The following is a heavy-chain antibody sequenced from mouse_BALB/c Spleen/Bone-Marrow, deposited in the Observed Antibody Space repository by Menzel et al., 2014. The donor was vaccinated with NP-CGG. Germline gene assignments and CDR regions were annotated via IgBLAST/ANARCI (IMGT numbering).Heavy chain of an antibody. J-gene: IGHJ2*01. D-gene: IGHD1-2*01. CDR1: GYSFTSYW. CDR3: TRRTATLDY. V-gene: IGHV1-5*01. CDR2: IYPGDSDT. Sequence: EVQLQQSGTVLARPGASVKMSCKASGYSFTSYWIHWVKRRPGQGLEWIGAIYPGDSDTSFNQKFKDKAKLTAVTSASTVYMELSSLTNEDSAVYYCTRRTATLDYWGQGTTLTVSS.